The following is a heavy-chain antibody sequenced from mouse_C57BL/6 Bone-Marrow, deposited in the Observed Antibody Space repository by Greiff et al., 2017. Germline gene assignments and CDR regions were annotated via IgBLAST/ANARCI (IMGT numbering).Heavy chain of an antibody. CDR3: ARQRLRKRGYAMDY. V-gene: IGHV1-81*01. CDR2: IYPRSGNT. Sequence: VQRVESGAEMARPGASVKLSCKASGYTFTSYGISWVKQRTGQGLEWIGEIYPRSGNTYYNEKFKGKATLTADKSSSTAYMELRSLTSEDSAVYFCARQRLRKRGYAMDYWGQGTSVTVSS. D-gene: IGHD1-1*01. CDR1: GYTFTSYG. J-gene: IGHJ4*01.